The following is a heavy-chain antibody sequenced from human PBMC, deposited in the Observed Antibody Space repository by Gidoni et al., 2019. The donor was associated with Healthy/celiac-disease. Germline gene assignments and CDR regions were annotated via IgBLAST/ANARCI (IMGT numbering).Heavy chain of an antibody. Sequence: QVQLVESGGGVVQPGRSLRLSCAASGFTFSSYAMHWVRQAPGKGLEWVAVITYDGSNKYYADPVKGRFNISRDNSKNTLDLQMNSLRAEDTAVYYCAREKSNPCFDYWGQGTLVTVSS. V-gene: IGHV3-30-3*01. J-gene: IGHJ4*02. CDR2: ITYDGSNK. CDR3: AREKSNPCFDY. CDR1: GFTFSSYA.